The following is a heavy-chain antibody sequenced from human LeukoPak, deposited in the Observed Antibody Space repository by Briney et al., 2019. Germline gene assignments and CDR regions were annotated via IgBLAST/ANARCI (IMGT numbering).Heavy chain of an antibody. CDR3: PTVNRGVGTNYAEYLQY. V-gene: IGHV1-24*01. J-gene: IGHJ1*01. CDR1: GYTLTELS. CDR2: FDPEDGET. Sequence: RRASVKVSCKVSGYTLTELSMHWVRQAPGNGLESRGGFDPEDGETIYAQKFQGRVTMTEDTSTDTAYMKLSSLRSEDTAVYYCPTVNRGVGTNYAEYLQYWGQGTLVTVSS. D-gene: IGHD3-10*01.